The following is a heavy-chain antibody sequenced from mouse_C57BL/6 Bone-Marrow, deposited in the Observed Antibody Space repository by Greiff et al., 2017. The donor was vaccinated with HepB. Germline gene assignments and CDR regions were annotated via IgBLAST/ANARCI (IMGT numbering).Heavy chain of an antibody. D-gene: IGHD3-2*02. Sequence: EVQLQQSGPVLVKPGASVKMSCKASGYTFTDYYMNWVKQSHGKSLEWIGVINPYNGGTSYNQKFKGKATLTVDKSSSTAYMELNSLTSEDSAVYYCASSSGYCGYWGKGTTLTVSS. CDR2: INPYNGGT. V-gene: IGHV1-19*01. CDR1: GYTFTDYY. J-gene: IGHJ2*01. CDR3: ASSSGYCGY.